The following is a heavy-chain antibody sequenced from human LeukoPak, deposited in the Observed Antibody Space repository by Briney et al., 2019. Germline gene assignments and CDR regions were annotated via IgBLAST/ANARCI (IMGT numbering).Heavy chain of an antibody. Sequence: SGTLSLTCGGSGGSISTTNWWTWVRQPPGEGLEWIGEVHLSGRTHYNPSLESRVTMSVDMSENHISMRLTSVTAADTAVYHCAREGGPYRRRDYSGQGTVVSVSS. CDR3: AREGGPYRRRDY. J-gene: IGHJ4*02. V-gene: IGHV4-4*02. CDR2: VHLSGRT. CDR1: GGSISTTNW.